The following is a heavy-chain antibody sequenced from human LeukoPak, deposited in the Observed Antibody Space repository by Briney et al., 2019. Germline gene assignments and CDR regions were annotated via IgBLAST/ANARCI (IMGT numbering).Heavy chain of an antibody. CDR3: AKTLYYYDSSGYPSPGFYFDY. Sequence: SETLSLTCTVSGGSIISAGYYWSWIRQHPGKGLEWIGYIYYSGCSYYNPSLKSRVTISADTSKNQFSLKLSSVTAADTAIYYCAKTLYYYDSSGYPSPGFYFDYWGQGTLVTVSS. D-gene: IGHD3-22*01. CDR2: IYYSGCS. V-gene: IGHV4-31*03. J-gene: IGHJ4*02. CDR1: GGSIISAGYY.